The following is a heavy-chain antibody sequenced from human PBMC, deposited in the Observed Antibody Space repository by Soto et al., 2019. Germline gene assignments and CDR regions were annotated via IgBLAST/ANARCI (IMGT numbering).Heavy chain of an antibody. CDR1: GGSISSYY. J-gene: IGHJ4*02. CDR2: IYYSGST. V-gene: IGHV4-59*01. CDR3: ARRATYYYDSSGYYWRAYFDY. Sequence: SETLSLTCTVSGGSISSYYWSWIRQPPGKGLEWIGYIYYSGSTNYNPSLKSRVTISVDTSKNQFSLKLSSVTAADTAVYYCARRATYYYDSSGYYWRAYFDYWGQGTLVTVSS. D-gene: IGHD3-22*01.